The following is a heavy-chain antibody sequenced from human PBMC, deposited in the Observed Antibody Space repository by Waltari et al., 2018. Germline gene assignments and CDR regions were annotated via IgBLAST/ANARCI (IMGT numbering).Heavy chain of an antibody. J-gene: IGHJ3*02. CDR3: ARSSTAAGDALDI. V-gene: IGHV5-51*01. CDR2: IFPGDSDT. CDR1: GYRFRSHW. D-gene: IGHD6-13*01. Sequence: EVQLAQSGAEVKKPGESLKITCKGSGYRFRSHWISWVRQVPGKGLEWMGIIFPGDSDTRYSPSYQGQVTISADKSTSTAYLQWSSLRAPDTAMYYCARSSTAAGDALDIWGQGTMVTVSS.